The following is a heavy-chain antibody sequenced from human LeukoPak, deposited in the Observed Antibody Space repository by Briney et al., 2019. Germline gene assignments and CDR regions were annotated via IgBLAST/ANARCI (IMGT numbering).Heavy chain of an antibody. D-gene: IGHD3-16*01. CDR3: ARVVHGDWFDP. J-gene: IGHJ5*02. CDR1: GFTFSSYA. Sequence: GGSLRLSCAASGFTFSSYAMHWVRQAPGKGLEWVSVIYSGGSTYYADSVKGRFTISRDNSKNTLYLQMNSLRAEDTAVYYCARVVHGDWFDPWGQGTLVTVSS. CDR2: IYSGGST. V-gene: IGHV3-66*01.